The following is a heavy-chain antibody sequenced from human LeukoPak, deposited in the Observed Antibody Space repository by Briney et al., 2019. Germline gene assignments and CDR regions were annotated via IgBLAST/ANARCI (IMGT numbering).Heavy chain of an antibody. V-gene: IGHV3-43*02. CDR3: EALSRGATRSFDF. CDR1: GFSFDDYA. J-gene: IGHJ4*02. CDR2: ISGDGGSI. D-gene: IGHD1-26*01. Sequence: GGSLRLSCAASGFSFDDYAMHWVRQVPGKGLEWVSLISGDGGSIYYADSVKGRFTISRDNSKNSLYLQMNSLRIEDTALYYCEALSRGATRSFDFWGQGTLVTVSS.